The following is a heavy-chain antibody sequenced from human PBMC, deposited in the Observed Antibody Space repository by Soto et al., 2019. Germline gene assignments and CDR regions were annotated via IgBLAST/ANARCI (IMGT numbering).Heavy chain of an antibody. V-gene: IGHV3-30*18. Sequence: QVQLVESGGGVVQPGKSLRLSCAASGFTFSRYDMHWVRQAPGKGLEWVAVISYYGSNIYSADSVMGRFTISRDNSKNTLYLQMNSLRAEDTAVYFCAKLVDKSVDDYWGQGTLVTVSS. CDR1: GFTFSRYD. CDR2: ISYYGSNI. D-gene: IGHD2-21*01. CDR3: AKLVDKSVDDY. J-gene: IGHJ4*02.